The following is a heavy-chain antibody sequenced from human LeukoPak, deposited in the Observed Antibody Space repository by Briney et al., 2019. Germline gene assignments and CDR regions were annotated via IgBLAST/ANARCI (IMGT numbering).Heavy chain of an antibody. CDR3: ARSEAGLTHKRIYYFDY. Sequence: SETLSLTCSVSGGSIASSSYYWGWIRQPPGKGLEWIGSVFRTGTTYYSASLKSRVSISVDTSKNDFALKLASVTAADTAVYYCARSEAGLTHKRIYYFDYWGRGTLVTVSS. D-gene: IGHD6-19*01. J-gene: IGHJ4*02. V-gene: IGHV4-39*02. CDR1: GGSIASSSYY. CDR2: VFRTGTT.